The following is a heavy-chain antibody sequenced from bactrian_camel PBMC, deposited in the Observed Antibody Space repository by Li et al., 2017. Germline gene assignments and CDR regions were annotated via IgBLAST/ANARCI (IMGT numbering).Heavy chain of an antibody. D-gene: IGHD1*01. CDR2: VSSDTSL. V-gene: IGHV3S53*01. CDR1: GYTFSTCS. Sequence: HVQLVESGGGSVQAGGSLRLSCQGSGYTFSTCSMGWYRQAPGKERELVSRVSSDTSLSYADSVRGRFTISRDNAKNMVYLRLNSLNFEDMAMYYCTKGAWDNGFDFWGQGTQVTVS. J-gene: IGHJ6*01. CDR3: TKGAWDNGFDF.